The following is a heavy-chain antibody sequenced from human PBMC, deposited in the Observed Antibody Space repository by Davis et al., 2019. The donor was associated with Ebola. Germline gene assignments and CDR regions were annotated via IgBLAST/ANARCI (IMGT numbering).Heavy chain of an antibody. CDR1: GDSIRRGDFS. J-gene: IGHJ4*02. D-gene: IGHD3-22*01. Sequence: SQTLSLTCAVSGDSIRRGDFSWSWIRQPPGKGLEWIGYIYYTGSAYYNPSLKSRVTISVDRSKNLFSLNLTSVTAADTAVYFCERGGYDTSGYYVSDWGQGILVTVSS. CDR3: ERGGYDTSGYYVSD. V-gene: IGHV4-30-2*01. CDR2: IYYTGSA.